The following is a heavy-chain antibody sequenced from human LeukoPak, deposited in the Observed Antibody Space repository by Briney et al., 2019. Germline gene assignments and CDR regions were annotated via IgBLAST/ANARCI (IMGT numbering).Heavy chain of an antibody. D-gene: IGHD3-16*01. CDR3: ARLPGNYVWGSWVFDY. V-gene: IGHV4-34*01. CDR1: GGSFSGYY. CDR2: INHSGST. Sequence: PSETLSLTCAVYGGSFSGYYWSWIRQPPGKGLEWIGEINHSGSTNYNPSLKSRVTISVDTSKNQFSLKLSSVTAADTAVYYCARLPGNYVWGSWVFDYWGQGTLVTVSS. J-gene: IGHJ4*02.